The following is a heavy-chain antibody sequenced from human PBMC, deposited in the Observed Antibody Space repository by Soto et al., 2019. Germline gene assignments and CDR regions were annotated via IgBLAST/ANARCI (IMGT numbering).Heavy chain of an antibody. CDR1: GISLSTSGVG. V-gene: IGHV2-5*01. J-gene: IGHJ6*02. Sequence: SGPTLVNPTQTLTLTCTLSGISLSTSGVGLGWIRQTPGKALEWLALIYWNDDKHYSTSLKTRLTISKDTSKNQVVLTMTNMDPVDTATYYCARTPSYCSSTSCYNYYYYYGMDVWAKGPRSPSP. D-gene: IGHD2-2*01. CDR2: IYWNDDK. CDR3: ARTPSYCSSTSCYNYYYYYGMDV.